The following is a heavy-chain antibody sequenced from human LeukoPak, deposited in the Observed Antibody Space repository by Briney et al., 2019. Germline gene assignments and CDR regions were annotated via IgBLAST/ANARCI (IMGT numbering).Heavy chain of an antibody. CDR2: ISIYNGNT. J-gene: IGHJ5*02. V-gene: IGHV1-18*01. CDR1: GYTFTNYG. CDR3: ARITYDFWSGYYMPDDP. Sequence: ASVKVSCKASGYTFTNYGISWVRQAPGQGLEWMGWISIYNGNTDYAQKLRGRVTMTTDTTTSTAYMELRSLRSDDTAVYYCARITYDFWSGYYMPDDPWGQGTLVTVSS. D-gene: IGHD3-3*01.